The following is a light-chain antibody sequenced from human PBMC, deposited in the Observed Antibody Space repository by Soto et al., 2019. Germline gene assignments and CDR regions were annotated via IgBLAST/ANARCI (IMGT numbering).Light chain of an antibody. J-gene: IGKJ1*01. CDR2: GAS. Sequence: EIVLTQSPGTLSLSPGERATLSCRASQSVSSTYLAWHQQKPGQAPRLLIYGASSRATGIPDRFSGSGSGTDFTLTISRLEPEDFVVYYCQQYGSSSWTFGQGTKVEIK. V-gene: IGKV3-20*01. CDR3: QQYGSSSWT. CDR1: QSVSSTY.